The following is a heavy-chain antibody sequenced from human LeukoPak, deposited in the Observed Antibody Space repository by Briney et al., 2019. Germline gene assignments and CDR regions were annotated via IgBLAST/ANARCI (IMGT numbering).Heavy chain of an antibody. CDR1: GLAFSNYA. J-gene: IGHJ5*02. CDR3: VKLDWDYYYDT. D-gene: IGHD3-22*01. Sequence: GGSLRLSCSASGLAFSNYAMHWVRQASGKGLEYVSAISANGDGTYYADSVKDRFTISRDNSKNTLYLQMSSLRAEDTALYYCVKLDWDYYYDTWGQGTLVTVSS. V-gene: IGHV3-64D*09. CDR2: ISANGDGT.